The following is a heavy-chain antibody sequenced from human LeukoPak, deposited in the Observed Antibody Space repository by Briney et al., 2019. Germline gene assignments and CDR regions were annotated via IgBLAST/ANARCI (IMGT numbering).Heavy chain of an antibody. CDR1: GGSFSGYY. V-gene: IGHV4-34*01. CDR3: ARGVSSGWSTGDNY. Sequence: KPSETLSLTCAVYGGSFSGYYWSWIRQPPGKGLEWIGEINHSGSTNYNPSLKSRVTISVDTSKNQFSLKLSSVTAADTAVYYCARGVSSGWSTGDNYWGQGTLVTVSS. D-gene: IGHD6-19*01. CDR2: INHSGST. J-gene: IGHJ4*02.